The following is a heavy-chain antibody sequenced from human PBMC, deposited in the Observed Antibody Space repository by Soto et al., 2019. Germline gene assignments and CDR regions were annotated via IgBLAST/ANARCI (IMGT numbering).Heavy chain of an antibody. J-gene: IGHJ4*02. CDR3: AKGHSTVWYRSAFDS. CDR1: GFTFSSFA. D-gene: IGHD6-19*01. V-gene: IGHV3-23*01. Sequence: LRLSCTASGFTFSSFAMNWVRQAPGKGLEWVSTISGGGSSPSYADSVKGRFAISRDNSKDTLYLQMNSLRAEDTAIYYCAKGHSTVWYRSAFDSWGQGALVTVSS. CDR2: ISGGGSSP.